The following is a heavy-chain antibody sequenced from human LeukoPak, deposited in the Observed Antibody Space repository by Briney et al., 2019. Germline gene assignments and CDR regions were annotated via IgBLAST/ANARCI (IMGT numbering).Heavy chain of an antibody. V-gene: IGHV3-23*01. J-gene: IGHJ4*02. CDR1: GFAFTNYG. Sequence: PGGTLRLSCTASGFAFTNYGMNWVRQAPGKGLEWVSGVTASGGTTYYADSVKGRFTISRDNSKNTLYLQMNSLRADDTAVYYCARGTLTGTTHWGQGTLVTVSS. CDR3: ARGTLTGTTH. D-gene: IGHD1-20*01. CDR2: VTASGGTT.